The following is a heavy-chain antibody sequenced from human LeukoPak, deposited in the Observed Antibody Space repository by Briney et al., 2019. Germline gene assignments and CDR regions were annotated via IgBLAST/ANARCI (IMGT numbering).Heavy chain of an antibody. CDR1: GFTFSSYA. CDR3: ARGRHYYESSGYYLFMGV. Sequence: PGGSLRLSCAASGFTFSSYAMSWVRQAPGKGLEWVSAISGSDRTTYYADPVKGRFTISRDNAKNSLYLQMNSLRAEDTAVYYCARGRHYYESSGYYLFMGVWGKGTTVTISS. CDR2: ISGSDRTT. D-gene: IGHD3-22*01. J-gene: IGHJ6*03. V-gene: IGHV3-23*01.